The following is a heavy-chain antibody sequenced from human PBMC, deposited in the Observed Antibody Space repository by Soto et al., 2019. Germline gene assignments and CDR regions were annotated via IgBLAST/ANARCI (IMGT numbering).Heavy chain of an antibody. CDR1: GYSFTSYW. CDR2: IYPGDSDT. Sequence: GESLKISCQGSGYSFTSYWIGWVRQMPGKGLEWMGIIYPGDSDTRYSPSFQGQVTISADKSISTAYLQWSSLKASDTAMYYCARPVRYCSSTSCYFPFDAFDIWGQGTMVTVSS. J-gene: IGHJ3*02. D-gene: IGHD2-2*01. V-gene: IGHV5-51*01. CDR3: ARPVRYCSSTSCYFPFDAFDI.